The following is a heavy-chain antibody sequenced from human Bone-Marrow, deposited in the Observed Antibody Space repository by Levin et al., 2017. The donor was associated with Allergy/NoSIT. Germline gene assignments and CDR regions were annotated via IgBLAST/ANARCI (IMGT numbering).Heavy chain of an antibody. CDR2: INSDGSST. CDR3: ARGDTVTPPGDYYYYYGMDV. D-gene: IGHD4-11*01. Sequence: GESLKISCAASGFTFSSYWMHWVRQAPGKGLVWVSRINSDGSSTSYADSVKGRFTISRDNAKNTLYLQMNSLRAEDTAVYYCARGDTVTPPGDYYYYYGMDVWGQGTTVTVSS. CDR1: GFTFSSYW. V-gene: IGHV3-74*01. J-gene: IGHJ6*02.